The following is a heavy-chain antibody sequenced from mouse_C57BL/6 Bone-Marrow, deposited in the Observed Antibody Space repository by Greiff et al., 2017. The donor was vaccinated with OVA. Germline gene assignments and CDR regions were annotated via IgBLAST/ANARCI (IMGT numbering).Heavy chain of an antibody. Sequence: VQLQESGAELAKPGASVKLSCKASGYTFTSYWMHWVKQRPGQGLEWIGYINPGGGYTKYNPKFKDKATLTADKSSSTAYMQLSSLTSEDSAVYYCASATNYYGLWYFEVWGTGTTVTVAS. CDR1: GYTFTSYW. J-gene: IGHJ1*03. V-gene: IGHV1-7*01. CDR2: INPGGGYT. CDR3: ASATNYYGLWYFEV. D-gene: IGHD1-1*01.